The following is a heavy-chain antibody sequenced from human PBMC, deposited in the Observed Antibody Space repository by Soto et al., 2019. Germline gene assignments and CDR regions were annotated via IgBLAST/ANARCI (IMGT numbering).Heavy chain of an antibody. CDR1: GFTFGSYW. CDR2: IKQDGSEK. Sequence: GGSLRLSCAASGFTFGSYWMSWVRQAPGKGLEWVANIKQDGSEKYYVDSVKGRFTISRDNAKNSLYLQMNSLRAEDTAVYYCARDRLGVELPLYCYYYCGMDVSGQGTTVTVSS. D-gene: IGHD1-7*01. V-gene: IGHV3-7*05. J-gene: IGHJ6*02. CDR3: ARDRLGVELPLYCYYYCGMDV.